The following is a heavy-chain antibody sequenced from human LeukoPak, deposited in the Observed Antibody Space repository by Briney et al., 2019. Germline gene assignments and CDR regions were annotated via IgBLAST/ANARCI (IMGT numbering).Heavy chain of an antibody. V-gene: IGHV3-30*02. D-gene: IGHD4-17*01. Sequence: GGSLRLSCAASGFSFSSYGIHWVRQAPGKGLEWVAFIRYDGSTKYYADSVKGRFTISRDNSKNTLYLQMNSLRAEDTAVYYCAKDGTVTVLGDAFDIWGQGTLVTVSS. CDR2: IRYDGSTK. J-gene: IGHJ3*02. CDR1: GFSFSSYG. CDR3: AKDGTVTVLGDAFDI.